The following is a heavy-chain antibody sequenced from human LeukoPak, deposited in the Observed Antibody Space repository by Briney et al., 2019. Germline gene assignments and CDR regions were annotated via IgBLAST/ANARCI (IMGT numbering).Heavy chain of an antibody. V-gene: IGHV4-34*01. Sequence: SETLSLTCAVYGGSFSGYYWSWIRQPPGKGLEWIGEINHSGSTNYNQSLKSRVTISVDTSKNQFSLKLSSVTAADTAVYYCARKGSSMSPFDPWGQGTLVTVSS. CDR1: GGSFSGYY. D-gene: IGHD2/OR15-2a*01. CDR2: INHSGST. J-gene: IGHJ5*02. CDR3: ARKGSSMSPFDP.